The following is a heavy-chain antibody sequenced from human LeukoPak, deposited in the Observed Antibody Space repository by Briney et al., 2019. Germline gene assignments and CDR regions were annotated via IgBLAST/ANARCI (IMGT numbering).Heavy chain of an antibody. CDR1: GGSISSYY. D-gene: IGHD2-15*01. J-gene: IGHJ4*02. V-gene: IGHV4-59*01. CDR3: ARGGWCSGGSCYSGLVYFDY. CDR2: IYYSGST. Sequence: SETLSLTCTVSGGSISSYYWSWIRQPPGKGLEWIGYIYYSGSTTYNPSLKSRVTISVDTSKNQFSLKLSSVTAADTAVYYCARGGWCSGGSCYSGLVYFDYWGQGTLVTVSS.